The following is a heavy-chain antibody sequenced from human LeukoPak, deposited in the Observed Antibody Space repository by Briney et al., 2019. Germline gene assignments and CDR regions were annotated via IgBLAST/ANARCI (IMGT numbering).Heavy chain of an antibody. CDR2: INHSGST. V-gene: IGHV4-34*01. J-gene: IGHJ5*02. CDR3: ARFATVTTSFDWFDP. D-gene: IGHD4-17*01. Sequence: TSETLSLTCAVYGGSFSGYYWSWIRQPPEKGLEWIGEINHSGSTNYNPSLKSRVPISVDTSKNQFSLKLSSVTAADTAVYYCARFATVTTSFDWFDPWGQGTLVTVSS. CDR1: GGSFSGYY.